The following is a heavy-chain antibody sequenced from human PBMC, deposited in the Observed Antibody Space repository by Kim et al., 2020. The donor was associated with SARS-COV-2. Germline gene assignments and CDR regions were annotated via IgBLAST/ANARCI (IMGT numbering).Heavy chain of an antibody. J-gene: IGHJ4*02. CDR2: ISSSGSTI. D-gene: IGHD5-12*01. Sequence: GGSLRLSCAASGFTFSSYEMNWVRQAPGKGLEWVSYISSSGSTIYYADSVKGRFTISRDNAKNSLYLQMNSLRAEDTAVYYCFTMTLYNSGYDWYWGQGTLVTVSS. CDR3: FTMTLYNSGYDWY. V-gene: IGHV3-48*03. CDR1: GFTFSSYE.